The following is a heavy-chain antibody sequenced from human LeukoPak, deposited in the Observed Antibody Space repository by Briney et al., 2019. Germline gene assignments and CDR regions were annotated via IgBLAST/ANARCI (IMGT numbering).Heavy chain of an antibody. CDR1: GGSISSTYCY. CDR3: ARRINYDVDP. Sequence: SETLSLTCTVSGGSISSTYCYWGWIRQPPGKGLEWIGSIYYSGSTHYNPSLKSRATISVDTSKNQFSLKLSSVTAADTAVYYCARRINYDVDPWGQGTLVTVSS. J-gene: IGHJ5*02. D-gene: IGHD3-3*01. V-gene: IGHV4-39*01. CDR2: IYYSGST.